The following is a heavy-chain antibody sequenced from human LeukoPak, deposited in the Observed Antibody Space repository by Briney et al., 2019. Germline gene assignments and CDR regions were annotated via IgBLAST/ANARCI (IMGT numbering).Heavy chain of an antibody. CDR2: IVVGSGNT. D-gene: IGHD3-10*01. Sequence: SVKVSRKASGFTFTSSAVQWVRQARGQRLEWIGWIVVGSGNTNYAQKFQERVTITRDMSTSTAYMELSSLRSEDTAVYYCAAGVRGSGSYFAFDIWGQGTMVTVSS. CDR1: GFTFTSSA. J-gene: IGHJ3*02. CDR3: AAGVRGSGSYFAFDI. V-gene: IGHV1-58*01.